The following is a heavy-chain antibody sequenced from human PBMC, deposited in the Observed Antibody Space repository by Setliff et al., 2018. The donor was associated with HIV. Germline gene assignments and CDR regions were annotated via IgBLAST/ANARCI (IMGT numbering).Heavy chain of an antibody. J-gene: IGHJ3*01. CDR2: ITGSGDRT. Sequence: GSLRLSCAASGFTLSRYDMNWVRQTPGKGLEWVSSITGSGDRTYYADSVKGRFTYSRDNSKNTLNLQMSSLRAEDTALYYCVSLLNGAFDFWGQGTMVTVSS. CDR3: VSLLNGAFDF. D-gene: IGHD2-15*01. V-gene: IGHV3-23*01. CDR1: GFTLSRYD.